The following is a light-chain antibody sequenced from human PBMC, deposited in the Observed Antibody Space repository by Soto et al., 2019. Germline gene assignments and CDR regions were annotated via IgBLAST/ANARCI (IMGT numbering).Light chain of an antibody. CDR1: QSISSW. Sequence: DIQMTQSPSTLSGSVGDRVTITCRASQSISSWLAWYQQKPGKAPKLLIYDASSLESGVPSRFSGSGSGTEFTLTISSLQPDDFATYYCQQYNSYSSTFGPGTKVDIK. CDR2: DAS. V-gene: IGKV1-5*01. J-gene: IGKJ3*01. CDR3: QQYNSYSST.